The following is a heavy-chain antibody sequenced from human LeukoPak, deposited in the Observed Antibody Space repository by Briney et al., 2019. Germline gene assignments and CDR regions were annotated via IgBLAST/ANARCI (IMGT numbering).Heavy chain of an antibody. V-gene: IGHV3-73*01. Sequence: GGSLGLSCAASGFTFSGSAVHWVRQPSGKGLEWVGRIRSRPNNYATAYTASVQGRFTISRDDSKNTAFLQMNSLKTDDTAVYYCWSGLDYWGQGTLVTVSS. J-gene: IGHJ4*02. CDR3: WSGLDY. CDR2: IRSRPNNYAT. CDR1: GFTFSGSA. D-gene: IGHD3-3*01.